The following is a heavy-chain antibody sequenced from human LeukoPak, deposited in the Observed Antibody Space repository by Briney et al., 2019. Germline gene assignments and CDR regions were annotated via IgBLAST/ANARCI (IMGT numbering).Heavy chain of an antibody. J-gene: IGHJ6*04. CDR3: ALPLGIWFGGELSDGMDV. CDR2: INPSGGST. Sequence: WASVKVSCKTSGYTFTDYYLHWVRQAPGQGLEWMGIINPSGGSTSYAQRFQGRVTMTRDTSTSTVYMELSSLRSEDTAVYYCALPLGIWFGGELSDGMDVWGKGTTVTVSS. CDR1: GYTFTDYY. V-gene: IGHV1-46*01. D-gene: IGHD3-10*01.